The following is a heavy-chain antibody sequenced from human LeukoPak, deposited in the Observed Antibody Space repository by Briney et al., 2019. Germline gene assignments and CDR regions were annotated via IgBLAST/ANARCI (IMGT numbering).Heavy chain of an antibody. Sequence: GGSLRLSCGASGFIFRNYAMSWARQAPGEGLEWVSGISDNGGGTYYADSVKGRFTISRDNSKNMLYLQMNSLRAEDTAVCYCAKESGALGAPLYDYWGQGILVTGSS. CDR1: GFIFRNYA. CDR2: ISDNGGGT. V-gene: IGHV3-23*01. D-gene: IGHD4/OR15-4a*01. J-gene: IGHJ4*02. CDR3: AKESGALGAPLYDY.